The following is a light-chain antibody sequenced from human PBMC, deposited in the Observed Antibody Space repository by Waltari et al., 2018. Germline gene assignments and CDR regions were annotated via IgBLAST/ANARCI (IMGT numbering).Light chain of an antibody. J-gene: IGLJ2*01. Sequence: QSALTQPPSASGSPGQSVTISCTGTSSDVGGYDYVSWYQQHPGKAPKLMIYEVSHRPPGGPDRFSGATSGNTASLTVSGLQGEDEADYSCSSYAGSNNYVAFGGGTKLTVL. V-gene: IGLV2-8*01. CDR3: SSYAGSNNYVA. CDR2: EVS. CDR1: SSDVGGYDY.